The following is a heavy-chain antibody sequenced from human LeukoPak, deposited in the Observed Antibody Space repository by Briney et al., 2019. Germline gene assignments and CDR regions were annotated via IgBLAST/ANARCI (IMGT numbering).Heavy chain of an antibody. CDR1: GYSISSGYY. J-gene: IGHJ4*02. V-gene: IGHV4-38-2*02. D-gene: IGHD5-18*01. CDR2: IYHSGST. Sequence: PSETLSLTCTVSGYSISSGYYWGWIRQPPGKGLEWIGSIYHSGSTYYNPSLKSRATISVDTSKNQFSLKLSSVTAADTAVYYCARYQVRGYSYGYYFDYWGQGTLVTVSS. CDR3: ARYQVRGYSYGYYFDY.